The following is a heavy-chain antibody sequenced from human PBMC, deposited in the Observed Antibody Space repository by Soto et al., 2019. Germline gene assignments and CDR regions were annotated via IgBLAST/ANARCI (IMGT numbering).Heavy chain of an antibody. Sequence: SETLSLTCTVSGGSISSDSYYWGWIRQSPEKGLEWIASISYSGSTYYNPTLKSRLIISVDTSKSQFSLKLSSVTAEDTAVYYCAKATGIVVVISFFDYWGQGTLVTVSS. J-gene: IGHJ4*02. CDR2: ISYSGST. CDR1: GGSISSDSYY. D-gene: IGHD3-22*01. V-gene: IGHV4-39*07. CDR3: AKATGIVVVISFFDY.